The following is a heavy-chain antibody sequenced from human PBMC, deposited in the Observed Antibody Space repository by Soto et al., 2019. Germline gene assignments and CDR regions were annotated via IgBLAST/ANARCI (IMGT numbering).Heavy chain of an antibody. CDR3: VRGWGSLVRLRGLDF. D-gene: IGHD3-16*01. J-gene: IGHJ3*01. V-gene: IGHV3-33*01. CDR1: GFTFRQYG. CDR2: IFYDGTEQ. Sequence: QVQLVESGGGVFQPGTSLRLSCAASGFTFRQYGMHWVRQAPGKGLEWVAVIFYDGTEQYYADSVKGRFAISRDNPGNMVYLQMNSLRAEDTGVYYCVRGWGSLVRLRGLDFWGQGTTVVVSS.